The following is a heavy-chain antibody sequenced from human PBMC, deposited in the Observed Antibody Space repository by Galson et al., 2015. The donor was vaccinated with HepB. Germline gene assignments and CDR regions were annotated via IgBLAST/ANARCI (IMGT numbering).Heavy chain of an antibody. CDR3: ARTNGRDGYNWDDAFDI. D-gene: IGHD5-24*01. Sequence: SVKVSCKASGYTFTSYYMHWVRQAPGQGLEWMGIINPSGGSTSYAQKLQGRVTMTRDTSTSTVYMELSSLRSEDTAVYYCARTNGRDGYNWDDAFDIWGQGTMVTVSS. V-gene: IGHV1-46*04. CDR1: GYTFTSYY. CDR2: INPSGGST. J-gene: IGHJ3*02.